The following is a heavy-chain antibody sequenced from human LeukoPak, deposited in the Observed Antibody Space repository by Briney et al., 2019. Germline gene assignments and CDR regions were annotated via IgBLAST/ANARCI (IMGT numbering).Heavy chain of an antibody. J-gene: IGHJ3*02. CDR2: IYPGDSDT. CDR3: ARHPSYSSGWYGAFDI. D-gene: IGHD6-19*01. V-gene: IGHV5-51*01. Sequence: GESLKISCKGSGYSFTSYWIGWVRQMPGKGLEWMGIIYPGDSDTRYSPSFQGQVTISADKSISTAYLQWSSLKASDTAMYYCARHPSYSSGWYGAFDIWGQGTMVTVSS. CDR1: GYSFTSYW.